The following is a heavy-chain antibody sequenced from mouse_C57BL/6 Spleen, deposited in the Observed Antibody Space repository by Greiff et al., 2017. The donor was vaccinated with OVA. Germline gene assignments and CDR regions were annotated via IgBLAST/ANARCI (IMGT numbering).Heavy chain of an antibody. CDR3: ASYGSSYVGSYYAMDY. CDR2: IWRGGST. Sequence: VQLQESGPGLVQPSQSLSITCTVSGFSLTSYGVHWVRQSPGKGLEWLGVIWRGGSTDYNAAFMSRLSITKDNSKSQVFFKMISLQADDTAIYYCASYGSSYVGSYYAMDYWGQGTSVTVSS. D-gene: IGHD1-1*01. J-gene: IGHJ4*01. V-gene: IGHV2-5*01. CDR1: GFSLTSYG.